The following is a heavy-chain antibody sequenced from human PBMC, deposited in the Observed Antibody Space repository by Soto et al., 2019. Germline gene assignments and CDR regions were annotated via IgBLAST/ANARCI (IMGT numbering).Heavy chain of an antibody. CDR2: VIPFLDIT. CDR1: GGTFSIYT. CDR3: GGDRDNSY. V-gene: IGHV1-69*02. Sequence: QVQLVQSGSEVKKPGSSVRVSCKASGGTFSIYTISWVRQAPGQGLEWMGRVIPFLDITSYSQRLQGRITITANKSSTTAEMEPMSLRSAVEAVYYCGGDRDNSYW. D-gene: IGHD3-16*01. J-gene: IGHJ4*01.